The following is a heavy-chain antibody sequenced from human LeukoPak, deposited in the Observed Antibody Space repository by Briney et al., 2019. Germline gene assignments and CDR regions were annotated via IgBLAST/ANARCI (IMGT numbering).Heavy chain of an antibody. Sequence: SETLSLTCTASGGSISSYYWSWIRQPPGKGLEWIGNIYYSGSTNYNPSLKSRVTISVDTSKNQFSLKLTSVTAADTAVYYCARDYYDSGSSALWGQGALVTVSS. J-gene: IGHJ4*02. CDR1: GGSISSYY. V-gene: IGHV4-59*01. CDR3: ARDYYDSGSSAL. D-gene: IGHD3-10*01. CDR2: IYYSGST.